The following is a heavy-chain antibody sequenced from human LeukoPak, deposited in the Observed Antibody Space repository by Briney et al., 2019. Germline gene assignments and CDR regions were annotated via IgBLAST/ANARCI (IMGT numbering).Heavy chain of an antibody. CDR2: ISAYNGNT. J-gene: IGHJ3*02. V-gene: IGHV1-18*01. D-gene: IGHD3-22*01. CDR3: ARGGDSSGYYYVAFDI. CDR1: GYTFTSYG. Sequence: ASVKVSCKASGYTFTSYGISWVRQAPGQGLEWVGWISAYNGNTNYAQKLQGRVTMTTDTSTSTAYMELRSLRSDDTAVYYCARGGDSSGYYYVAFDIWGQGTMVTVSS.